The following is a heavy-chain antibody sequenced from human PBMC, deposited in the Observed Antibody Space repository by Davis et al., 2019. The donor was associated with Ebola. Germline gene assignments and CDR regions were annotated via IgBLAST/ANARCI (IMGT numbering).Heavy chain of an antibody. D-gene: IGHD3-3*01. CDR1: GGSISSYY. CDR2: IFYIGVT. J-gene: IGHJ4*02. V-gene: IGHV4-59*08. CDR3: ARLRSYYDFWSGYLKGYFDY. Sequence: MPSETLSLTCTVSGGSISSYYWSWIRQPPGKGLEWIGDIFYIGVTNYNPSLKSRVTISVDTSKNQFSLKLSSVTAADTAVYYCARLRSYYDFWSGYLKGYFDYWGQGTLVTVSS.